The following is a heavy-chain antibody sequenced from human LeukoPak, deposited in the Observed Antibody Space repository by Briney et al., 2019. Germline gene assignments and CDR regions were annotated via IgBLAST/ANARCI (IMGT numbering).Heavy chain of an antibody. J-gene: IGHJ4*02. V-gene: IGHV1-18*01. CDR2: ISAYNGNT. CDR1: GYTFTSYG. Sequence: ASVKVSCKASGYTFTSYGISWVRQAPGQGLEWMGWISAYNGNTNYAQKLQGRVTMTTDTSTSTAYMELRSLRSDDTAVYYCARGFPPRRNYDSSGYYSYYFDYWGQGTLVTVSS. CDR3: ARGFPPRRNYDSSGYYSYYFDY. D-gene: IGHD3-22*01.